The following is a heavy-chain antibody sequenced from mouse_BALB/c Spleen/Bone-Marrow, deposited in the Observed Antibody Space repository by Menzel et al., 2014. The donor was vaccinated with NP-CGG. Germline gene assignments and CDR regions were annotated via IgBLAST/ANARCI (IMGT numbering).Heavy chain of an antibody. CDR3: ASSSFFLCLFAC. CDR1: GFNIKDTY. V-gene: IGHV14-3*02. D-gene: IGHD6-1*01. CDR2: XDPANGNT. Sequence: EVQLQQSGAELVKPGASVKLSCTASGFNIKDTYMHWVKQRPEQGLEWIGRXDPANGNTKYDPKFQGKATITADTSSNTAYLQLSSLPSEDTAVYYCASSSFFLCLFACWGQGTLVTVSA. J-gene: IGHJ3*01.